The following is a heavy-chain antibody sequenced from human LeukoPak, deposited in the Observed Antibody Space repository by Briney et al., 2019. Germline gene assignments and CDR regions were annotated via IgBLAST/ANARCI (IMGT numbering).Heavy chain of an antibody. CDR3: ARSLELNYFDY. CDR2: INWNGGST. J-gene: IGHJ4*02. V-gene: IGHV3-20*04. Sequence: GGSLRLSCAASGFTFDDYGMSWVRQAPGKGLEWVSGINWNGGSTGYADSVKGRFTISRDNAKNSLYLQMNSLRAEDTAVYYCARSLELNYFDYWGQGTLVTVSS. CDR1: GFTFDDYG. D-gene: IGHD1-7*01.